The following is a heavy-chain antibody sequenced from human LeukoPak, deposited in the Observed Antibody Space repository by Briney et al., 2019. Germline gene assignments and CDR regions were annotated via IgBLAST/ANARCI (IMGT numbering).Heavy chain of an antibody. Sequence: GGSLRLSCAASGFTFSRYAMHWVRQAPGKGLEWISSITSSSSYTFYADSVKGRFTISRDNAKNSLYLQMNSLRVEDTAIYYCARDPYNGAYSEGYYYYYMDVWGKGTTVTVSS. D-gene: IGHD1-1*01. CDR2: ITSSSSYT. V-gene: IGHV3-21*01. CDR1: GFTFSRYA. CDR3: ARDPYNGAYSEGYYYYYMDV. J-gene: IGHJ6*03.